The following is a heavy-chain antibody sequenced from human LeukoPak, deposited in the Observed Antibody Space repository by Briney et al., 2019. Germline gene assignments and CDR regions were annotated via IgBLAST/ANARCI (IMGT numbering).Heavy chain of an antibody. CDR3: ARGRAAVAVWGDWFDP. CDR2: IYSGGST. V-gene: IGHV3-66*01. CDR1: GFTVSSNY. Sequence: GGSLRPSCAASGFTVSSNYMSWVRQAPGKGLEWVSVIYSGGSTYYADSVKGRFTISRDNSKNTLYLQMNSLRAEDTAVYYCARGRAAVAVWGDWFDPWGQGTLVTVSS. D-gene: IGHD6-19*01. J-gene: IGHJ5*02.